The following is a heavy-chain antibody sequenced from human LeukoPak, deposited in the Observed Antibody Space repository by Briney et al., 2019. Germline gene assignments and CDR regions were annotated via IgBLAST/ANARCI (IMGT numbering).Heavy chain of an antibody. Sequence: ASVKVSGKASGYTFTGYYMHWVRQAPGQGLEWMGWINPNSGGTNYAQKFQGRVTMTRDTSISTGYMELSRLRSDDTAVYYCATTKQQLVRGYFDYWGQGTLVTVSS. J-gene: IGHJ4*02. CDR3: ATTKQQLVRGYFDY. CDR1: GYTFTGYY. D-gene: IGHD6-13*01. V-gene: IGHV1-2*02. CDR2: INPNSGGT.